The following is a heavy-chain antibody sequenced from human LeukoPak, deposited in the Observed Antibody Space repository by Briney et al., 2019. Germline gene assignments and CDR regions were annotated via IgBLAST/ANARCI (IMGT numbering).Heavy chain of an antibody. Sequence: SETLSLTCTVSGGSISSSGYYWGWIRQPPGKGLEWIGSVDYTGITSHSPSLKSRVTISVDTSKNQFSLMLSSVTAADTAVYYCARGYDSSAYYPFNYWGQGTLVTVSS. CDR3: ARGYDSSAYYPFNY. CDR2: VDYTGIT. D-gene: IGHD3-22*01. V-gene: IGHV4-39*07. CDR1: GGSISSSGYY. J-gene: IGHJ4*02.